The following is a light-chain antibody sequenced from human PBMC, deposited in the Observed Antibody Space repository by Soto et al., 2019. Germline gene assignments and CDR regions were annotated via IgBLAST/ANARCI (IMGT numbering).Light chain of an antibody. CDR1: QTVGTT. J-gene: IGKJ1*01. CDR2: GAS. V-gene: IGKV3-15*01. Sequence: TQSPATLSASPGERATLSCRASQTVGTTLAWYQPRAGQAPRLLIYGASTRAFGVAARFSGGGSGTEFTLTISSLQSEDFAVYHCQQHNNGPPWTFGQGTKVDIK. CDR3: QQHNNGPPWT.